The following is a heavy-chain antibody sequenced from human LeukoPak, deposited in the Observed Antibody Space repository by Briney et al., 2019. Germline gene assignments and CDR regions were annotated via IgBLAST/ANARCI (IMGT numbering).Heavy chain of an antibody. D-gene: IGHD1-14*01. CDR2: IDFDGTIT. CDR1: GFTFTNHW. CDR3: ARDSTWNQVDF. J-gene: IGHJ4*02. V-gene: IGHV3-74*01. Sequence: GGSLRLSCAASGFTFTNHWMHWIRQAPGKGPMWVSRIDFDGTITTYADSVEGRFTISRDNTENMLYLQMNGLRVDDTAVYYCARDSTWNQVDFWGQGTLVTVSS.